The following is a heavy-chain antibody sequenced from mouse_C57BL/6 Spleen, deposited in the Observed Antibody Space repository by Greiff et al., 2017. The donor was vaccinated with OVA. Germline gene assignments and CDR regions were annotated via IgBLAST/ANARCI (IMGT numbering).Heavy chain of an antibody. J-gene: IGHJ3*01. Sequence: DVQLQESGPGLVKPSQSLSLTCSVTGYSITSGYYWNWIRQFPGNKLEWMGYISYDGSNNYNPSLKNRISITRDTSKNQFFLKLNSVTTEDTATYYCAGYYDYDDGWFAYWGQGTLVTVSA. CDR1: GYSITSGYY. CDR2: ISYDGSN. V-gene: IGHV3-6*01. D-gene: IGHD2-4*01. CDR3: AGYYDYDDGWFAY.